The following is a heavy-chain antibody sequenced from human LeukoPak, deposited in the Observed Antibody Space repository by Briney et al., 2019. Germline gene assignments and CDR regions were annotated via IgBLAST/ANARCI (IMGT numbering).Heavy chain of an antibody. Sequence: SETLSLTCTLSGDSISSSGYCWGWVRQPPGTGLECVGVICYTGNTYYNPSLKSRVTISVDTSKNQFSLRLSSVTAADTAVYYCARHKSGIDWFDPWGQGTLVTVSS. J-gene: IGHJ5*02. CDR1: GDSISSSGYC. D-gene: IGHD1-14*01. CDR3: ARHKSGIDWFDP. CDR2: ICYTGNT. V-gene: IGHV4-39*01.